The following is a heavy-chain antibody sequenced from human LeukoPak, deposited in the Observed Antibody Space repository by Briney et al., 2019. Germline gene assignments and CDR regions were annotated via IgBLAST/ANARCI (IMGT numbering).Heavy chain of an antibody. CDR2: IYSDGST. CDR3: AKDRTVGASYWYFDL. V-gene: IGHV3-53*01. CDR1: GFTVSSNS. J-gene: IGHJ2*01. D-gene: IGHD1-26*01. Sequence: GGSLRLSCAASGFTVSSNSMNWVRQAPGKGLEWVSVIYSDGSTYYADSVKGRFTISRDSSKNTLFLHMNTLRAEDTAIYYCAKDRTVGASYWYFDLWGRGTLVTVSS.